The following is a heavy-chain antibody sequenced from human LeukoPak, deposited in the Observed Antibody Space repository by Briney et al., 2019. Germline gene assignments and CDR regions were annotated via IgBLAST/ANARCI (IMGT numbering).Heavy chain of an antibody. D-gene: IGHD1-7*01. CDR3: AKSGSGGITGTTNSRFDY. V-gene: IGHV3-23*01. J-gene: IGHJ4*02. CDR1: GFTFSSYA. CDR2: ISGSGGST. Sequence: GGSLRLSCAASGFTFSSYAMSWVRQAPGKGLEWVSAISGSGGSTYYADSVKGRFTISRDNSKNTLYLQMNSLRAEDTVVYYCAKSGSGGITGTTNSRFDYWGQGTLVTVSS.